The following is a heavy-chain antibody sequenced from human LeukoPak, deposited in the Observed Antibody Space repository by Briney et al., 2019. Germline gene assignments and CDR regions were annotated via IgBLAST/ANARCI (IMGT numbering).Heavy chain of an antibody. CDR1: GGSISSYY. D-gene: IGHD1-26*01. Sequence: SETLSLTSTVSGGSISSYYWSWIRQPPGKGLEWIGYIYYSRSSNYNPSLKSRVTISVDTSKNQFSLKLSSVTAADTAVYYCARTSGSYFYYYGMDVWGQGTTVTVSS. V-gene: IGHV4-59*01. CDR2: IYYSRSS. CDR3: ARTSGSYFYYYGMDV. J-gene: IGHJ6*02.